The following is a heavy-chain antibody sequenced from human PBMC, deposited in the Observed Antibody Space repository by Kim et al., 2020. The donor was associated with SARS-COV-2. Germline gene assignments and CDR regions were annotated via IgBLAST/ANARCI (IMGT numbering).Heavy chain of an antibody. Sequence: ASVKVSCKASGYTFTSNAIHWVHQAPGQRLEWMGRINAANGNTKYSQILEGRVIIRRDTSATTAYMELSSLTSEDTAVYYCGRASDGSFDIWGPGTTVTVS. CDR2: INAANGNT. V-gene: IGHV1-3*01. CDR3: GRASDGSFDI. J-gene: IGHJ3*02. D-gene: IGHD2-21*02. CDR1: GYTFTSNA.